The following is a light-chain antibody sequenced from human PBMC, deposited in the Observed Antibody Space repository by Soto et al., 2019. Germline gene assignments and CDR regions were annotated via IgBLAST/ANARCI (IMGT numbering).Light chain of an antibody. V-gene: IGLV2-14*01. J-gene: IGLJ2*01. CDR1: SSDVGGYNY. CDR2: DVS. Sequence: QFALTQPASVSGSPGQSITISCTGTSSDVGGYNYVSWYQQHPGKAPKPMIYDVSNRPSGVSNRFSGSKSGNTASLTISGLQAEDEADYYCSSYTSSSTLGVFGGGTQLTVL. CDR3: SSYTSSSTLGV.